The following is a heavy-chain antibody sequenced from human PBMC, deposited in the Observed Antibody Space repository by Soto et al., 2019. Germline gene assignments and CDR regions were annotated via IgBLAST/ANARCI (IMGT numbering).Heavy chain of an antibody. V-gene: IGHV1-69*02. Sequence: GASVKVSCKASGGTLSSYTISWVRQAPGQGLEWMGRIIPILGIANYAQKFQGRVTITADKSTSTAYMELSSLRSEDTAVYYCARVSLPSEVAASPSAKDGDYWGQGTLVTVSS. J-gene: IGHJ4*02. CDR2: IIPILGIA. D-gene: IGHD2-15*01. CDR3: ARVSLPSEVAASPSAKDGDY. CDR1: GGTLSSYT.